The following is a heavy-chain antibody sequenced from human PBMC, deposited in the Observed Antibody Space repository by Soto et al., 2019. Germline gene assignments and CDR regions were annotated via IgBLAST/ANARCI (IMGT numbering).Heavy chain of an antibody. J-gene: IGHJ1*01. Sequence: GGSLRLSCAASGFTFSKYWMSWVRQAPGKGLEWVANIKQGRSEKYYVDSVKGRFTISRDDAKNSLYLQMNSLRAEDTAVYYCAITDYGDYAEYFQHWGQGTPVTVSS. CDR1: GFTFSKYW. D-gene: IGHD4-17*01. V-gene: IGHV3-7*01. CDR2: IKQGRSEK. CDR3: AITDYGDYAEYFQH.